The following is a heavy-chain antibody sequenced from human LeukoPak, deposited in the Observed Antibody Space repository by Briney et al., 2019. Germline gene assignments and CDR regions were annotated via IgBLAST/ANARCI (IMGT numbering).Heavy chain of an antibody. J-gene: IGHJ4*02. D-gene: IGHD3-22*01. CDR3: AKKPSSGYYYIDY. Sequence: GGSLRLSCAASGFTFSSYAMSWVRQAPGKGLEWVSTISDSGGSTYYADSVKGRFTISRDNSKDTLYLQMNSLRAEDTAVYCCAKKPSSGYYYIDYWGQGTLVTVSS. CDR2: ISDSGGST. V-gene: IGHV3-23*01. CDR1: GFTFSSYA.